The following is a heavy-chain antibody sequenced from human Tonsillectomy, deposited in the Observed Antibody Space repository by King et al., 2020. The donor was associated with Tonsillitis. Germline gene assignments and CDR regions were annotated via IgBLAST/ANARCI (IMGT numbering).Heavy chain of an antibody. J-gene: IGHJ5*02. V-gene: IGHV3-15*01. CDR2: IKSKTDGGTT. CDR3: NGLMKYYASSGYDP. D-gene: IGHD3-22*01. Sequence: VQLVESGGGLVKPGGSLRLSCAASGFTFSNAWMSWVRQAPGKGLEWVGRIKSKTDGGTTDYAAPVKGRFTISRDDSKNTLYLQMNSLKTEDTAVYYCNGLMKYYASSGYDPWGQGTLVTVSS. CDR1: GFTFSNAW.